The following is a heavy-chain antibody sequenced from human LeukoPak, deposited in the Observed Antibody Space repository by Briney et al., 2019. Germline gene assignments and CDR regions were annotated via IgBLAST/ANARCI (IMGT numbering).Heavy chain of an antibody. J-gene: IGHJ3*02. CDR1: GFTFSSYS. CDR2: ISYDGSDK. CDR3: ARGSFRFYDSSDAFDI. D-gene: IGHD3-22*01. Sequence: GGSLRLSCAASGFTFSSYSMNWVRQAPGKGLEWVAVISYDGSDKYYADSVKGRFTISRDSSKNTLYLQMNRLRAEDTAVYYCARGSFRFYDSSDAFDIWGRGTMVTVSS. V-gene: IGHV3-30*03.